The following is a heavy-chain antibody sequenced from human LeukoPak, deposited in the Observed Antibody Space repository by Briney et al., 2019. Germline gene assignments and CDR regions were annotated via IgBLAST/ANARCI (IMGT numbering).Heavy chain of an antibody. J-gene: IGHJ4*02. D-gene: IGHD5-12*01. V-gene: IGHV3-7*05. CDR3: ARDSGYNAFDY. CDR2: INQDGSAK. CDR1: GFTFSNSW. Sequence: GGSLRLSCADSGFTFSNSWMAWVRQAPGRGLEWVANINQDGSAKTCVDSVKGRFTISRDNAKNSLYLQMNSLRAEDTAVYYCARDSGYNAFDYWGQGTLVTVSS.